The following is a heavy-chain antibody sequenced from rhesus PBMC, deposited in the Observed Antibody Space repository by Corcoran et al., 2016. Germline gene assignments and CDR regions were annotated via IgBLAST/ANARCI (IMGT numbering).Heavy chain of an antibody. CDR2: INGNSGST. Sequence: QVQLQESGPGLVKPSETLSLTCAVSGGSFSSYWWSWIRQPPGKGLEWIGEINGNSGSTNYNPPLKSRVTISKDASKNQFSLKLSSVTAADTAVYYCASQPYFFFEFWGQGALVTVSS. V-gene: IGHV4-80*01. CDR3: ASQPYFFFEF. J-gene: IGHJ1*01. D-gene: IGHD2-2*01. CDR1: GGSFSSYW.